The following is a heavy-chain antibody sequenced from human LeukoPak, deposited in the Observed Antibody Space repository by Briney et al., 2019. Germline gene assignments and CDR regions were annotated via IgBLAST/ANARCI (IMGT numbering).Heavy chain of an antibody. D-gene: IGHD3-10*01. Sequence: GGSLRLSCAASGFTFSSYWMHWVRQAPGKGLVWVSRINSDGSSTSYADSVKGRFTISRDNAKNPLYLQMNSLRAEDTAVYYCAGSTLFYEDWYFDLWGRGTLVTVSS. J-gene: IGHJ2*01. V-gene: IGHV3-74*01. CDR3: AGSTLFYEDWYFDL. CDR2: INSDGSST. CDR1: GFTFSSYW.